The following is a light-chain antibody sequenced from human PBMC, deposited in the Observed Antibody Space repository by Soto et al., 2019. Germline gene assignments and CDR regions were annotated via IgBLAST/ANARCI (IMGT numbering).Light chain of an antibody. CDR2: DVT. V-gene: IGLV2-18*02. CDR1: SSDVGSNNR. CDR3: SSFTTSSTYV. J-gene: IGLJ1*01. Sequence: QSVLTQPPSVSGSPGQSVAISYSGSSSDVGSNNRVSWYQQSPGTAPKLMIYDVTNRPSGVPDRFSGSKSGNTASLTISGLQAEDEADYYCSSFTTSSTYVFGTGTKVTVL.